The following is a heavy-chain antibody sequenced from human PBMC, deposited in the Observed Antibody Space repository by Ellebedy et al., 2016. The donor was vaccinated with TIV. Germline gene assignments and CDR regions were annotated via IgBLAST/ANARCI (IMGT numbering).Heavy chain of an antibody. J-gene: IGHJ6*02. V-gene: IGHV1-24*01. CDR3: ATDIAGAVAAYYYHGMDV. D-gene: IGHD6-19*01. Sequence: AASVKVSCKAFGYTLTELSMHWVRQAPGKGLEWMGGFDPDDGETIYAQKFQGRVTMTEDTSTDTAYMELSSLRSEDTAVYYCATDIAGAVAAYYYHGMDVWGQGTTVTVSS. CDR1: GYTLTELS. CDR2: FDPDDGET.